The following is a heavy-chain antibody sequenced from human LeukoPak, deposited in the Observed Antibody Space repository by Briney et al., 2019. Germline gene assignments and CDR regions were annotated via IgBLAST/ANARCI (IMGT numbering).Heavy chain of an antibody. CDR3: ARNSAYSTSSGFNS. J-gene: IGHJ4*02. Sequence: SETLSLTCAVYGGSFNGYYWTWIRQPPGKGLEWIGGINKNGSTNYNPSLKSRVTMSIDTSKNQISLRLTSVTAADTAVYYCARNSAYSTSSGFNSWGQGTLVTVSS. CDR1: GGSFNGYY. V-gene: IGHV4-34*01. D-gene: IGHD6-6*01. CDR2: INKNGST.